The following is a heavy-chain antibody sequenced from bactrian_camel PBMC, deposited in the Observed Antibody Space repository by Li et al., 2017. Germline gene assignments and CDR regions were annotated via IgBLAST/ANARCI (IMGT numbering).Heavy chain of an antibody. CDR3: ATAPDYCSGGVCPADFGH. Sequence: VQLVESGGGLVQPGGSLRLSCAASGFTFSSYYMSWVRQRPGKGLEWVSYINSGGGSTFYADHVKGRFTISRDDAKDTLYLQLDSLKTEDTAMYYCATAPDYCSGGVCPADFGHWGQGTQVTVS. D-gene: IGHD2*01. CDR1: GFTFSSYY. V-gene: IGHV3S40*01. J-gene: IGHJ6*01. CDR2: INSGGGST.